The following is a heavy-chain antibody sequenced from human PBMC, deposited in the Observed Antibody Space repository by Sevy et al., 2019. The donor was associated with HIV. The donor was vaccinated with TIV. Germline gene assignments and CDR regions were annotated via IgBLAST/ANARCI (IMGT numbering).Heavy chain of an antibody. J-gene: IGHJ1*01. CDR1: GFTFNRYS. V-gene: IGHV3-30-3*01. CDR3: ALERLSSDVAEYFQN. Sequence: GGSLRLSCAASGFTFNRYSMHWVRQAPGKGLEWVATISFVATNKHYPDSVKGRFTISRDNFQNSLFLQMDSLSPEDTAVYYCALERLSSDVAEYFQNWGQGTLVTVSS. D-gene: IGHD1-1*01. CDR2: ISFVATNK.